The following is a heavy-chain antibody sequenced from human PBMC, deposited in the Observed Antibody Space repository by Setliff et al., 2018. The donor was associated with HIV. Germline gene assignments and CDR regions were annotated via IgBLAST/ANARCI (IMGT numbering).Heavy chain of an antibody. V-gene: IGHV1-69*05. CDR3: ARGAWYTSGWYSSRYMDV. CDR1: GGTFSTYV. CDR2: IITIFGTP. Sequence: SVKVSCKTSGGTFSTYVISWVRQAPGQGLEWMGGIITIFGTPNYAQKFQDRVTITRDESTSTVYMELSSLRSEDTAVYYCARGAWYTSGWYSSRYMDVWGKGTTVTVSS. J-gene: IGHJ6*03. D-gene: IGHD6-19*01.